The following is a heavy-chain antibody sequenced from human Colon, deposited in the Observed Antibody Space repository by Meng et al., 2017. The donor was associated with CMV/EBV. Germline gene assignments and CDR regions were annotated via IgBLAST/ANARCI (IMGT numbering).Heavy chain of an antibody. CDR3: ARNWGGGSYYLDY. D-gene: IGHD2-21*01. CDR1: GYTFTDYH. J-gene: IGHJ4*02. V-gene: IGHV1-2*02. Sequence: ASVKVSCKASGYTFTDYHLHWVRQGPGQGLECVGWMSPNSGDTTYTQKFQGRVTLTSDTSITTAYMELSRLKSDDTAVYFCARNWGGGSYYLDYWGQGTLVTVSS. CDR2: MSPNSGDT.